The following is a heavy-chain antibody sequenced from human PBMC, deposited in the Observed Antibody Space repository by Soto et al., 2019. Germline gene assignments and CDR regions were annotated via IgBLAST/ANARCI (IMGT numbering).Heavy chain of an antibody. CDR3: ARDTGGSYDY. V-gene: IGHV3-72*01. D-gene: IGHD3-16*01. CDR2: TRNKVNSFSA. J-gene: IGHJ4*02. Sequence: EVQLMESGGGLVQPGGALRLSCAASGFIFSDYYMDWVRQVPVKGLEWVGRTRNKVNSFSAEYAASVKGRFSIYRDASKDSMYLQMNSLKSDDTAVYYCARDTGGSYDYWGKGALVTVSS. CDR1: GFIFSDYY.